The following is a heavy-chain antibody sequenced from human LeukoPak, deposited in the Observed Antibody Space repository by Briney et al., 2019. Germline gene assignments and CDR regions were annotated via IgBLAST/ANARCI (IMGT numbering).Heavy chain of an antibody. Sequence: GGSLRLSCAASGFTFSDYYMSWIRQAPGKGLEWVSYISSSGSTIYYADSVKGRFTISRDNAKNSLYLQMNSLRAEDTAVYYCAKQNRIGYCSGGSCHKFDYWGQGTLVTVSS. V-gene: IGHV3-11*01. J-gene: IGHJ4*02. D-gene: IGHD2-15*01. CDR3: AKQNRIGYCSGGSCHKFDY. CDR2: ISSSGSTI. CDR1: GFTFSDYY.